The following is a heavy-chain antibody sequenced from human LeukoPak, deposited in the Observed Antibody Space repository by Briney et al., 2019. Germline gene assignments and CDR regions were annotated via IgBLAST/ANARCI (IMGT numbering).Heavy chain of an antibody. D-gene: IGHD2-15*01. Sequence: GGSLRLSCAASGFTFSTYGMHWVRQAPGKGLEWVAVIWYDGSNKFYRDSVRGRFTISRDDSKNTLYLQMHSLRAEDTAVYYCARDRGSNDPIDYWGQGTLVTVSS. CDR3: ARDRGSNDPIDY. V-gene: IGHV3-33*01. CDR1: GFTFSTYG. CDR2: IWYDGSNK. J-gene: IGHJ4*02.